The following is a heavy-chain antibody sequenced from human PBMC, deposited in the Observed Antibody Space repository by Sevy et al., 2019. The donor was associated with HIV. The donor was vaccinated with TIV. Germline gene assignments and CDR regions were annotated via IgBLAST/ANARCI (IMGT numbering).Heavy chain of an antibody. Sequence: GGSLRLSCAASGFTFSTYAMTWVRQAPGKGLDWVSSISGSGDSTYYADSVKGRFTISRDNSKNTVDLQMNSLRDDDTAIYYYAKVGTTVSIYYYYGMDVWGQGTTVTVSS. CDR1: GFTFSTYA. CDR3: AKVGTTVSIYYYYGMDV. CDR2: ISGSGDST. J-gene: IGHJ6*02. D-gene: IGHD4-17*01. V-gene: IGHV3-23*01.